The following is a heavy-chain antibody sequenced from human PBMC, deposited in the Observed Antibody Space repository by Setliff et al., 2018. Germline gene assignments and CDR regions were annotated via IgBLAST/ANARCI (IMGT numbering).Heavy chain of an antibody. CDR3: ARLGGSYHWFDP. V-gene: IGHV4-59*08. J-gene: IGHJ5*02. Sequence: SETLSLTCTVSGGSISSYYWSWIRQPPGKGLEWIGYIYYSGSTNYNPSLKSRVTISVDTSRNQFSLKLSSVTAADTAVYYCARLGGSYHWFDPWGQGTLVTVSS. CDR1: GGSISSYY. CDR2: IYYSGST. D-gene: IGHD3-16*02.